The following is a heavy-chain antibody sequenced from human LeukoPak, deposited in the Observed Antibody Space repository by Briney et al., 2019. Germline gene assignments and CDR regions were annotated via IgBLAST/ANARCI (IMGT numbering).Heavy chain of an antibody. CDR3: ARFMVRGVMGFDY. CDR2: ISYDGSNK. D-gene: IGHD3-10*01. Sequence: PGGSLRLSCAASRFTFSSYAMHWVRQAPGKGLEWVAVISYDGSNKYYADSVKGRFTISRDNSKNTLYLQMNSLRAEDTAVYYCARFMVRGVMGFDYWGQGTLVTVSS. CDR1: RFTFSSYA. V-gene: IGHV3-30-3*01. J-gene: IGHJ4*02.